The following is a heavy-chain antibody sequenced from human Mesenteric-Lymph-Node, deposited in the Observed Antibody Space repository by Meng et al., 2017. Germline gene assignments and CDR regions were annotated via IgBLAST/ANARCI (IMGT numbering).Heavy chain of an antibody. CDR3: AREGGELLWFGESSDGMGV. D-gene: IGHD3-10*01. J-gene: IGHJ6*02. V-gene: IGHV3-23*01. CDR1: GFTFSSYA. CDR2: ISGSGGST. Sequence: GESLKISCAASGFTFSSYAMSWVRQAPGKGLEWVSAISGSGGSTYYADSVKGRFTISRDNSQNTLYLQMNSLRAEDTAVYYCAREGGELLWFGESSDGMGVWGQGTTVTVSS.